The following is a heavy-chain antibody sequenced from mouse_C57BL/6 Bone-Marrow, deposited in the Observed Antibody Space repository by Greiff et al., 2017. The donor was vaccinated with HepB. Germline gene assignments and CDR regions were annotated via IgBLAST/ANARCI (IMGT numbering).Heavy chain of an antibody. CDR1: GFTFSSYG. CDR3: ARWRLRPRFAY. Sequence: EVKVIESGGDLVKPGGSLKLSCAASGFTFSSYGMSWVRQTPDKRLEWVATISSGGSYTYYPDSVKGRFTISRDNAKNTLYLQMSSLKSEDTAMYYCARWRLRPRFAYWGQGTLVTVSA. D-gene: IGHD2-2*01. J-gene: IGHJ3*01. CDR2: ISSGGSYT. V-gene: IGHV5-6*01.